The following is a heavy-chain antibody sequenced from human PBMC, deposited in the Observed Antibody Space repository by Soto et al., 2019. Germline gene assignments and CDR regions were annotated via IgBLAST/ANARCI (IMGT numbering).Heavy chain of an antibody. D-gene: IGHD6-13*01. Sequence: SETLSLTCTVSGGSISSSSYYWAWNRQSPGKGLEWIGSVYYNGFTYYNPSLKSRVTISVDTSKNQFSLKLTSVTAADTAVYYCAKDRPHSSSWIKTFDYWGQGTLVTVSS. J-gene: IGHJ4*02. CDR3: AKDRPHSSSWIKTFDY. CDR1: GGSISSSSYY. CDR2: VYYNGFT. V-gene: IGHV4-39*02.